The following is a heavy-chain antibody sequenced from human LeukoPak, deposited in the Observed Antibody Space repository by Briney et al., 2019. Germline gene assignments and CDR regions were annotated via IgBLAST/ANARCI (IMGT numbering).Heavy chain of an antibody. CDR1: GYTFTSYY. V-gene: IGHV1-46*01. D-gene: IGHD5-12*01. J-gene: IGHJ4*02. CDR2: INPSSGST. CDR3: ARERYSGYDYGATYYFDY. Sequence: GASVKVSCKASGYTFTSYYMHWVRQAPGQGLEWMGIINPSSGSTSYAQKFQGRVTMTRDTSTSTVYMELRSLRSEDTAVYYCARERYSGYDYGATYYFDYWGQGTMVTVSS.